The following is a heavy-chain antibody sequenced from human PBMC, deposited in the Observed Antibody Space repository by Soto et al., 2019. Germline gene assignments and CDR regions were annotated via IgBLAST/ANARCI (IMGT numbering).Heavy chain of an antibody. CDR3: ARDWAAAGPFDY. Sequence: QVQLVQSGAEVKKPGASVKVSRKAPGYTFTSYGTSWARQAPGQGLQWMGWISAYNGNTNYAHKLQGRVTMTTDTSTSTAYMELRSLRSDDTAVYSCARDWAAAGPFDYWGQGTLVTVSS. V-gene: IGHV1-18*01. J-gene: IGHJ4*02. D-gene: IGHD6-13*01. CDR2: ISAYNGNT. CDR1: GYTFTSYG.